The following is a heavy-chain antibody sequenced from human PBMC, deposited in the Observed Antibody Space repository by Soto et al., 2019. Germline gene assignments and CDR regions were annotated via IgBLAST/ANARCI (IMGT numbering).Heavy chain of an antibody. CDR2: IDASGNT. D-gene: IGHD1-26*01. CDR3: ARAWEHLYFDY. CDR1: VDSITTYY. Sequence: SETLSLTGTVSVDSITTYYWSWIRQPAGKGLEWIGRIDASGNTNYNPSLNSRVTMSIDTSKKQFSLKLTSVTDADTAAYYCARAWEHLYFDYCGQGTLPTLSS. V-gene: IGHV4-4*07. J-gene: IGHJ4*02.